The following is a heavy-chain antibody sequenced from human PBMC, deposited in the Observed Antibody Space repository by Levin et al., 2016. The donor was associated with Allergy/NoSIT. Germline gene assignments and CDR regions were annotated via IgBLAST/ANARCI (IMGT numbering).Heavy chain of an antibody. CDR2: ISISSTI. CDR3: ARELYRGAFDI. D-gene: IGHD1-14*01. CDR1: GFTFSSYS. J-gene: IGHJ3*02. V-gene: IGHV3-48*02. Sequence: GESLKISCAATGFTFSSYSMNWVRQAPGKGLEWVAYISISSTIYYVDSVKGRFTISRDNAKNSLYLQMNSLRDEDTAVYYCARELYRGAFDIWGQGTMVTVSS.